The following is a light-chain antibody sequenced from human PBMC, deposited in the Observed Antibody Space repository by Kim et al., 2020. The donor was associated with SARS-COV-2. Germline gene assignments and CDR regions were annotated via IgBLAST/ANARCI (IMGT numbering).Light chain of an antibody. CDR2: KAS. CDR3: QQYYTYPWT. CDR1: QSVNTW. V-gene: IGKV1-5*03. Sequence: DIQMTQSPSTLFASVGDRVTITCRASQSVNTWLAWYQQKPGKAPNLLIYKASTLQSGVPPSISGGGSGTEFTLTISSLQPDDFAIYYCQQYYTYPWTFGQGTKVEIK. J-gene: IGKJ1*01.